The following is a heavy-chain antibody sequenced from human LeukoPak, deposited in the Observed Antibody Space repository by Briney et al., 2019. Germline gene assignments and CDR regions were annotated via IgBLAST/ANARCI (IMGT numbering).Heavy chain of an antibody. D-gene: IGHD3-3*01. CDR1: GGTFSSYT. CDR2: IIPIFGTA. J-gene: IGHJ4*02. Sequence: SVKVSCKASGGTFSSYTISWVRQAPGQGLEWMGGIIPIFGTANYAQKFQGRVTITTDESTSTAYMELSSLRSEDTAVYYCARDSGDSYYDFWSVNYWGQGTLVTVSS. CDR3: ARDSGDSYYDFWSVNY. V-gene: IGHV1-69*05.